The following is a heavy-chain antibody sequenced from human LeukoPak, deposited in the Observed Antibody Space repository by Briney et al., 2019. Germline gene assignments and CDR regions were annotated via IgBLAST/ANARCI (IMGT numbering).Heavy chain of an antibody. J-gene: IGHJ4*02. CDR1: GGSISSSSYY. Sequence: SETLSLTCTVSGGSISSSSYYWSWIRQPPGKGLEWIGEINHSGSTNYNPSLKSRVTISVDTSKNQFSLKLSSVTAADTAVYYCARITYYYDSSGYSNFDYWGLGTLVTVSS. D-gene: IGHD3-22*01. CDR3: ARITYYYDSSGYSNFDY. CDR2: INHSGST. V-gene: IGHV4-39*07.